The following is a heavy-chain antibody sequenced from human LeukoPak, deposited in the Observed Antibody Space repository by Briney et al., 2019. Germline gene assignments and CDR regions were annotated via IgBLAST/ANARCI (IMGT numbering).Heavy chain of an antibody. J-gene: IGHJ3*02. CDR3: ASALNYYDSSGYPIDAFDI. CDR2: IYYSGST. Sequence: SETLSLTCTVSGGSISSGGYYWSWIRQHPGKGLEWIGYIYYSGSTYYNPFLKSRVTISVDTSKNQFSLKLSSVTAADTAVYYCASALNYYDSSGYPIDAFDIWGQGTMVTVSS. CDR1: GGSISSGGYY. D-gene: IGHD3-22*01. V-gene: IGHV4-31*03.